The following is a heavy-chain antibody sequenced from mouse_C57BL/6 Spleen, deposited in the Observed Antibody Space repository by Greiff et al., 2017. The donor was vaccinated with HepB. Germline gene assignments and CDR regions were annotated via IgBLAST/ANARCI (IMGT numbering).Heavy chain of an antibody. V-gene: IGHV5-6*01. CDR2: ISSGGSYT. Sequence: EVKLMESGGDLVKPGGSLKLSCAASGFTFSSYGMSWVRQTPDKRLEWVATISSGGSYTYYPDSVKGRFTISRDNAKNTLYLQMSSLKSEDTAMYYCARHRDGSSFYYAMDYWGQGTSVTVSS. CDR1: GFTFSSYG. D-gene: IGHD1-1*01. CDR3: ARHRDGSSFYYAMDY. J-gene: IGHJ4*01.